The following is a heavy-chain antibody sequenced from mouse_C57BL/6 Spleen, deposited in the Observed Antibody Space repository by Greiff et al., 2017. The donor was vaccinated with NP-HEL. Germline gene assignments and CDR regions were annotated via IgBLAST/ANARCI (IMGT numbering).Heavy chain of an antibody. D-gene: IGHD2-2*01. Sequence: QVQLKQPGAELVKPGASVKLSCKASGYTFTSYWMHWVKQRPGQGLEWIGMIHPNSGSTNYNEKFKSKATLTVDKSSSTAYMQLSSLTSEDSAVYYCAGWLRVYFDYWGQGTTRTVSS. V-gene: IGHV1-64*01. J-gene: IGHJ2*01. CDR2: IHPNSGST. CDR3: AGWLRVYFDY. CDR1: GYTFTSYW.